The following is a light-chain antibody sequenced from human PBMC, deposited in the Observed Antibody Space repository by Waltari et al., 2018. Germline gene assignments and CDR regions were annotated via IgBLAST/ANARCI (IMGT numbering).Light chain of an antibody. Sequence: QSVLTQPPSVSGAPGQRVTISCTGSSSNIGAPPDVPWYRHLPGTAPRLLIYGNNHRPSGVPDRFSGSKSGTSASLAITGLQAEDEADYYCQSYDSSLSGVVFGGGTKLTVL. J-gene: IGLJ2*01. CDR2: GNN. CDR1: SSNIGAPPD. CDR3: QSYDSSLSGVV. V-gene: IGLV1-40*01.